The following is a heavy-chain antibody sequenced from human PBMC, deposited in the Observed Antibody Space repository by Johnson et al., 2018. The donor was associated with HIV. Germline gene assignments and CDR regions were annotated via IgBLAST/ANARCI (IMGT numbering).Heavy chain of an antibody. CDR3: STGWIGDAFDI. V-gene: IGHV3-15*01. J-gene: IGHJ3*02. CDR2: IQSKTGGGTT. D-gene: IGHD5-12*01. Sequence: VQLVESGGGLVKPGGSLRLSCAASGFTFSNAWMSWLRQAPGKGLEWLGRIQSKTGGGTTDYAAPVKGRFTISRDDSKNTMSRQMNRQQPEDTAVYYCSTGWIGDAFDIWGQGTLVTVSS. CDR1: GFTFSNAW.